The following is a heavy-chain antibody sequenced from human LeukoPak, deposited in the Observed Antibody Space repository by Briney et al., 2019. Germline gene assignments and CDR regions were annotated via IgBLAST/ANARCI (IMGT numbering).Heavy chain of an antibody. J-gene: IGHJ4*02. Sequence: GGSLRLSCAASGFXFSTYWISWVRQAPGKGLEWLANIKQDGSEKYCVDSVKGRFTISRDNAKNSLYLQMDSLRAEDTAVYYCVRHTSTVAGTGGYWGQGTLVTVSS. CDR3: VRHTSTVAGTGGY. CDR1: GFXFSTYW. V-gene: IGHV3-7*04. CDR2: IKQDGSEK. D-gene: IGHD6-19*01.